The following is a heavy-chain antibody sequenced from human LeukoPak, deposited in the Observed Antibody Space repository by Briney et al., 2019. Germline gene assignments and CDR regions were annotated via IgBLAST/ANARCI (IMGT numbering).Heavy chain of an antibody. J-gene: IGHJ4*02. Sequence: PGGSLRLSCAASGFTFSSYAMHWVRQAPGKGLEWVAVISYDGSNKYYADSVKGRFTISRDNSKNTLYLQMNSLRAEDTAVYYCAREPLQYGDYARAERDWGQGTLVTVSS. CDR1: GFTFSSYA. CDR3: AREPLQYGDYARAERD. V-gene: IGHV3-30-3*01. D-gene: IGHD4-17*01. CDR2: ISYDGSNK.